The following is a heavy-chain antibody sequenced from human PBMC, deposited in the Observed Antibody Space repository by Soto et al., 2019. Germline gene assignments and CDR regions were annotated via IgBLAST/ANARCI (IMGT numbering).Heavy chain of an antibody. CDR2: MNPNSGNT. CDR1: GYTFTSYD. V-gene: IGHV1-8*01. D-gene: IGHD3-10*01. J-gene: IGHJ4*02. Sequence: ASVKVSCKASGYTFTSYDINWVRQATGQGLEWMGWMNPNSGNTGYAQKFQGRVTMTRNTSISTAYMELSSLRSGDTAVYYCARIRLLRGSGSYSSFRFDYWGQGTLVTVSS. CDR3: ARIRLLRGSGSYSSFRFDY.